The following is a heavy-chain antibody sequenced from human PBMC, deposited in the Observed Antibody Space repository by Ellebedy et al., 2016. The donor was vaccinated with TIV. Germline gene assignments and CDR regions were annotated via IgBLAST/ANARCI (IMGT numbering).Heavy chain of an antibody. Sequence: GSLRLSCTVSGGSISGTKYYWGWIRQPPGKGLEWIGRIYYSGSTYYNPSLKSRVTISIDTSKNQFSLKLSSVTAADTAVYYCARDQSATAFDIWGQGTMVTVSS. CDR2: IYYSGST. CDR3: ARDQSATAFDI. V-gene: IGHV4-39*07. J-gene: IGHJ3*02. CDR1: GGSISGTKYY. D-gene: IGHD6-13*01.